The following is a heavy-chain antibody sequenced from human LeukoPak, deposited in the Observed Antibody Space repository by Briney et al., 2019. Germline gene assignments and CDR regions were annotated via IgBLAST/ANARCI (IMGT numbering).Heavy chain of an antibody. V-gene: IGHV4-59*08. D-gene: IGHD2-15*01. CDR2: IYHSGST. J-gene: IGHJ3*02. CDR1: GGSISSYY. Sequence: PSETLSLTCTVSGGSISSYYWTWIRQPPGKGLEWIGYIYHSGSTNYNSSLKSRVTISVDTSKTQFSLKLTSVTAADTAVYYCARTVKYCSGGSCYFDAFDIWGQGTMVTVSS. CDR3: ARTVKYCSGGSCYFDAFDI.